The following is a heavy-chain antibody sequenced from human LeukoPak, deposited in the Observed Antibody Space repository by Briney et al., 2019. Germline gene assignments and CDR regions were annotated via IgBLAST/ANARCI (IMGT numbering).Heavy chain of an antibody. CDR3: ARDYSASHGDF. J-gene: IGHJ4*02. D-gene: IGHD1-26*01. CDR2: ISAYNGNT. Sequence: GSVKVSCKASGYAFTIFHMHWVRQAPGQGLERMGWISAYNGNTKDAQKFQGRVNMTTDTSTSTAYMELRSLRSDDTAIYYCARDYSASHGDFWGQGTPVTVSS. CDR1: GYAFTIFH. V-gene: IGHV1-18*04.